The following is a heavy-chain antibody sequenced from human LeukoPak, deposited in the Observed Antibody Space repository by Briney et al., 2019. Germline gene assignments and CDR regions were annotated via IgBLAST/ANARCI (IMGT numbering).Heavy chain of an antibody. CDR3: ARELPVYGDPSGFDY. CDR1: GFTFSDYY. Sequence: GGSLRLSCAAPGFTFSDYYMSWIRQAPGKGLEWVSYISSSGSTIYYADSVKGRFTISRDNAKNSLYLQMNSLRAEDTAVYYCARELPVYGDPSGFDYWGQGTLVTVSS. V-gene: IGHV3-11*04. D-gene: IGHD4-17*01. CDR2: ISSSGSTI. J-gene: IGHJ4*02.